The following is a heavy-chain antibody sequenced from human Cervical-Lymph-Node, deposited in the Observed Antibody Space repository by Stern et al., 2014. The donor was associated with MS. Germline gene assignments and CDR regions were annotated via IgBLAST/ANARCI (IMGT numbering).Heavy chain of an antibody. CDR2: ISGYNGNT. V-gene: IGHV1-18*01. D-gene: IGHD3-9*01. CDR1: AYNFTNYG. CDR3: ARAGYDVSGLSDY. Sequence: VQLVESGAEVKKPGASVKVSCKTSAYNFTNYGVTWVRRAPGQGLEWMGWISGYNGNTTYEQKFPGRVALTTDTSTKTAYMELRSLRSSDTAVYYGARAGYDVSGLSDYGGQGTRVTVSS. J-gene: IGHJ4*02.